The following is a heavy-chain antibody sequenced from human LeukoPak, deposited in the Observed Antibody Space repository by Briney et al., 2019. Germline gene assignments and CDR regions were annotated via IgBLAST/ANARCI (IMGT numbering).Heavy chain of an antibody. D-gene: IGHD3-22*01. V-gene: IGHV3-7*04. CDR3: ARQMIVVVTPAFDY. Sequence: GGSLRLSCAASGFTFSDYYMSWVRQAPGKGLEWVANIKQDGSEKYYVDSVKGRFTISRDNAKNSLYLQMNSLRAEDTAVYYCARQMIVVVTPAFDYWGQGTLVTVSS. J-gene: IGHJ4*02. CDR2: IKQDGSEK. CDR1: GFTFSDYY.